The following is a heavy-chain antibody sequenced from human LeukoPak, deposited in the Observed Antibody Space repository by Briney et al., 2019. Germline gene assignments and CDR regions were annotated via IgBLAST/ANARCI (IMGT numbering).Heavy chain of an antibody. CDR3: ASRGYSYGFGASDAFDI. V-gene: IGHV3-11*01. D-gene: IGHD5-18*01. CDR1: GFTFSDYY. J-gene: IGHJ3*02. Sequence: GGSLRLSCAASGFTFSDYYMSWIRQAPGKGLEWVSYISSSGSTIYYADSVKGRFTISRDNAKNSLYLQMDSLRAEDTAVYYCASRGYSYGFGASDAFDIWGQGTMVTVPS. CDR2: ISSSGSTI.